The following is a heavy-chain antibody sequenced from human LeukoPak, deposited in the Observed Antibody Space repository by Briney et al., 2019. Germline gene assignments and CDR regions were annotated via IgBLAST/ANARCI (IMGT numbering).Heavy chain of an antibody. Sequence: PSETLSLTCTVSGGSVSSGSYYWSWVRQPPGKGLEWIGEINHSGSTNYNPSLKSRVTISVDTSKNQFSLKLSSVTAADTAVYYCARIAAAGTIWGQGTLVTVSS. J-gene: IGHJ4*02. CDR1: GGSVSSGSYY. CDR2: INHSGST. CDR3: ARIAAAGTI. D-gene: IGHD6-13*01. V-gene: IGHV4-39*07.